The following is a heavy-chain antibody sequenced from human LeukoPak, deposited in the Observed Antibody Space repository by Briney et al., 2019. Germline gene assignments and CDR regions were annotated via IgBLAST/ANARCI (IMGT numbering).Heavy chain of an antibody. CDR3: ATRRCSIAACWASSYRCFDF. J-gene: IGHJ6*04. V-gene: IGHV3-7*01. Sequence: PGGSLRLSCAASEFTFSSYWMTWVRQAPGKGLEWVANINEDGRGTYYVDSVKGRFTISRDNAKNSVHLQMNSLRAEDTAVYYCATRRCSIAACWASSYRCFDFWGTGTTVTVSS. D-gene: IGHD2-2*01. CDR2: INEDGRGT. CDR1: EFTFSSYW.